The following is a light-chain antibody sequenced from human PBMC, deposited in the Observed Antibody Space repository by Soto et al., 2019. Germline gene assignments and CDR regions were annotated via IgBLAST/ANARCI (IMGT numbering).Light chain of an antibody. CDR3: MSYIASTTTHWV. Sequence: QSALTQPASVSASPGQSITISCTGTSSDVGGYKFVSWYQHHPGKAPKLMIYEVNNRPSGISGRFSGSKSGNTASLTISGLQPEDEADYYCMSYIASTTTHWVLGGGTKVTVL. J-gene: IGLJ3*02. V-gene: IGLV2-14*01. CDR1: SSDVGGYKF. CDR2: EVN.